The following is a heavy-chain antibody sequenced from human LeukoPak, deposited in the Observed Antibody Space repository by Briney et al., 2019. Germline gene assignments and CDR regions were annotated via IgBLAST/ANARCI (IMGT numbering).Heavy chain of an antibody. V-gene: IGHV3-72*01. D-gene: IGHD1-26*01. CDR2: NKNKAQGYTT. CDR1: GFIFSDHY. J-gene: IGHJ4*02. CDR3: GRWDTGRCYN. Sequence: PGGSLRLSCAASGFIFSDHYMDWVRQAPGRGLEWVGRNKNKAQGYTTEYAAAVKGRFTISRDDLTDSLYIQMNSLKTEDTAMYYCGRWDTGRCYNWGQGTLVTVSS.